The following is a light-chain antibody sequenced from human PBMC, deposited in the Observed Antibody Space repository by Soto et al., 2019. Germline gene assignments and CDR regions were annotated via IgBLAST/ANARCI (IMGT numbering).Light chain of an antibody. V-gene: IGKV1-39*01. J-gene: IGKJ1*01. CDR1: QSISTF. CDR3: QQCYSTPHT. Sequence: DLQMTQSPSSLSASVGDRVTITCRASQSISTFLNWYQQKPGKAPKFLIYAASSLQSGVPSRFSGSGSGTDFTLTISSLQPEDFATYYCQQCYSTPHTFGQGTKVEIK. CDR2: AAS.